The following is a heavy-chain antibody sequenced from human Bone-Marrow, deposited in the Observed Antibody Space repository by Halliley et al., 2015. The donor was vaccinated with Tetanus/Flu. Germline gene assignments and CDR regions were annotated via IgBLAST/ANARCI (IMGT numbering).Heavy chain of an antibody. V-gene: IGHV4-4*02. CDR1: GGSISTSNL. D-gene: IGHD6-19*01. CDR2: IYHSGST. J-gene: IGHJ4*02. Sequence: TLSLTCAVSGGSISTSNLWTWVRQPPEKGLEWIGEIYHSGSTNYNPSLKSRVTISIDKSKNQFSLKLSSVTAADTAIYYCARAPGCSGPGDWGQGTLVTVSS. CDR3: ARAPGCSGPGD.